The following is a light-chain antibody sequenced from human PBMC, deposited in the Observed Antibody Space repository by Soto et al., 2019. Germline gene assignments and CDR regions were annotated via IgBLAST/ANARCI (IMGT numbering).Light chain of an antibody. V-gene: IGKV1-39*01. CDR3: MQGTHWPIT. CDR2: GAN. Sequence: DIKLTQSPSSLSATVGDGITITCRSSQSISRYLNWYQQRPGTAPKVLIFGANSLQSGVPSRFSGSGSGTDFALKISRVEAEDVGVYYCMQGTHWPITFGQGTRLEI. J-gene: IGKJ5*01. CDR1: QSISRY.